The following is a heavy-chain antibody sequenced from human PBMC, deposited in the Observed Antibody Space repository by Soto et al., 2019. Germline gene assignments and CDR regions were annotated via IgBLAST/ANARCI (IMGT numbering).Heavy chain of an antibody. J-gene: IGHJ5*02. Sequence: PGESLKISCKGSGYSFTTCWIGWVRQMPGKGLEWMGIIYPVDSDTRYSPSFQGQVTISADKSISTAYLQWSSLKASDTAMYYCARLKGTDYRSAYWFDPWGQGTLVTVSS. CDR1: GYSFTTCW. CDR2: IYPVDSDT. CDR3: ARLKGTDYRSAYWFDP. V-gene: IGHV5-51*01. D-gene: IGHD1-26*01.